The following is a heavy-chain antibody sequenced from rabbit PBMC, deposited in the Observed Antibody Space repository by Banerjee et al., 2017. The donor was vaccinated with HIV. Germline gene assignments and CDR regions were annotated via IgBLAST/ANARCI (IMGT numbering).Heavy chain of an antibody. CDR3: ARGDGGSRDGNGYNL. J-gene: IGHJ4*01. CDR1: GFSFSNGYV. CDR2: VYTSSGAT. V-gene: IGHV1S43*01. Sequence: QEQLEESGGGLVKPEGSLTLTCTASGFSFSNGYVMCWVRQAPGKGLELIGCVYTSSGATWYASWVNGRFSISRSTSLNTVDLKMTSLTAADTATYFCARGDGGSRDGNGYNLWGPGTLVTV. D-gene: IGHD4-2*01.